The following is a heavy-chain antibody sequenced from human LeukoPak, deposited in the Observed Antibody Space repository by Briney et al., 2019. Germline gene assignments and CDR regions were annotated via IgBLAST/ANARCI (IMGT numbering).Heavy chain of an antibody. CDR2: INWNGGST. V-gene: IGHV3-20*04. Sequence: GGSLRLSCAASGFTFDDYGMSWVRHAPGKGLEWVSGINWNGGSTVYADSVKGRFTISRDNAKNSLYLQMNSLRAGDPALYYCARATAGSESSGWYSSDYYYYMDVWGKGTTVSVSS. CDR1: GFTFDDYG. CDR3: ARATAGSESSGWYSSDYYYYMDV. J-gene: IGHJ6*03. D-gene: IGHD6-19*01.